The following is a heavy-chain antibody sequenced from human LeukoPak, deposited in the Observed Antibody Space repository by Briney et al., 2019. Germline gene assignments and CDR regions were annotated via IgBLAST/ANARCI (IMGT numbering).Heavy chain of an antibody. CDR3: ARLCWNYWYFDL. D-gene: IGHD1-1*01. CDR2: IYHTGST. J-gene: IGHJ2*01. Sequence: PSETLSLTCAVSGYSISSGYYWGWIRQPPGKGLEWIGTIYHTGSTYYNPSLKSRVTMSVDTSKNQFSLKLTSVTAADTAVYYCARLCWNYWYFDLWGRGSLVTVSS. V-gene: IGHV4-38-2*01. CDR1: GYSISSGYY.